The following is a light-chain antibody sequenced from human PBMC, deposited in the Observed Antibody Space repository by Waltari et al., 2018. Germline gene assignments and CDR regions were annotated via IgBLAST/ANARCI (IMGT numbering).Light chain of an antibody. CDR1: QGIGND. V-gene: IGKV1-17*01. J-gene: IGKJ5*01. CDR3: QQFKSFLFT. Sequence: DIQMTQSPSSLSASVGDRVTITCRASQGIGNDLGWYQQKPGKAPKRLIYSASSLQSGVPSRFSGSGSGTEFTLTISSMQPEDFATYYCQQFKSFLFTFGQGTRLDIK. CDR2: SAS.